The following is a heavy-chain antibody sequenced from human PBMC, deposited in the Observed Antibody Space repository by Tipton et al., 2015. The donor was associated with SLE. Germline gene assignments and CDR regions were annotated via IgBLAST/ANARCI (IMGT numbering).Heavy chain of an antibody. CDR3: ARDWHYFGTGTYQSGYFDY. Sequence: GSLRLSCAASGFTFSSYSMNWVRQAPGKGLEWVSYISSSSSTIYYADSVKGRFTISRDNAKNSLYLQMNSLRAEDTAVYYCARDWHYFGTGTYQSGYFDYWGQGTLVAVSS. CDR1: GFTFSSYS. J-gene: IGHJ4*02. V-gene: IGHV3-48*01. D-gene: IGHD3-10*01. CDR2: ISSSSSTI.